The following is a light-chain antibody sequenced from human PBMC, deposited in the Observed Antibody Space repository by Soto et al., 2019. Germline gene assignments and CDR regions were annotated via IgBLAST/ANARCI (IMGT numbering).Light chain of an antibody. CDR3: QQYNSYSHT. V-gene: IGKV1-5*03. CDR2: KAS. CDR1: QSISSW. Sequence: DIRMTQSPSTLSASVGDRVTITCRASQSISSWLAWYQQKPGKAPKLLIYKASSLESGVPSRFSGSGSGTEFTLTISSLQPDDFATYYCQQYNSYSHTFGQGTKVDIK. J-gene: IGKJ2*01.